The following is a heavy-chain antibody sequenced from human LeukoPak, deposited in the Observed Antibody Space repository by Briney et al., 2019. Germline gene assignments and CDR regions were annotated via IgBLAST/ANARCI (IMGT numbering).Heavy chain of an antibody. V-gene: IGHV4-30-4*01. CDR1: GGSISSGGYY. J-gene: IGHJ6*02. Sequence: PSQTLSLTCTVSGGSISSGGYYWSWIRQPPGKGLEWIGYIYYSGSTYYNPSLKSRVTISVDTSKNQFSLKLSSVTAADTAVYYCASGYSYGYPYGMDVWGQGTTVTVSS. CDR2: IYYSGST. D-gene: IGHD5-18*01. CDR3: ASGYSYGYPYGMDV.